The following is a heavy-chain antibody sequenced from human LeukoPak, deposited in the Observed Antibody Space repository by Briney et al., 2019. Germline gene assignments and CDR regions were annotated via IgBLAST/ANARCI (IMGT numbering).Heavy chain of an antibody. J-gene: IGHJ4*02. CDR1: GYRFTSDW. D-gene: IGHD2-15*01. CDR3: ARLSGRVVCSAGSCYIDS. Sequence: GESLKISCKGSGYRFTSDWIGWVRQMPGKGLEWMGIIYPGDSDTRYSPSFQGQVTISADKSVNTAYLQWSSLKASDTAMYYCARLSGRVVCSAGSCYIDSWGQGPLVTVSS. V-gene: IGHV5-51*01. CDR2: IYPGDSDT.